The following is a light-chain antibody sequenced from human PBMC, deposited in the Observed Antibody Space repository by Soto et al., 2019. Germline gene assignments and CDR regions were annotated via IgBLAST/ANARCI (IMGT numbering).Light chain of an antibody. Sequence: EILMTQSPATLSVSPGERATLPCRASQSVSSNLAWYQQKPGQAPRILIYGASTRATGIPARFSGSGSGTEFTLTISSLQSEDFAVYYCQQYNNWWTFGQGTKVDIK. CDR2: GAS. CDR3: QQYNNWWT. J-gene: IGKJ1*01. V-gene: IGKV3-15*01. CDR1: QSVSSN.